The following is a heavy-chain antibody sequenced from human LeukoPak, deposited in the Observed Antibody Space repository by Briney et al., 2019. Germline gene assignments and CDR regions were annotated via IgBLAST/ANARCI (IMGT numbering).Heavy chain of an antibody. CDR3: ARDPGYYYMDV. CDR2: ISYDGSNK. J-gene: IGHJ6*03. CDR1: GFTFSSYA. V-gene: IGHV3-30*04. Sequence: GGSLRLSCAASGFTFSSYAMHWVRQAPGKGLEGVAVISYDGSNKYYADSVKGRFTISRDNSKNTLYLQMNSLRAADTAVYYCARDPGYYYMDVWGKGTTVTVSS.